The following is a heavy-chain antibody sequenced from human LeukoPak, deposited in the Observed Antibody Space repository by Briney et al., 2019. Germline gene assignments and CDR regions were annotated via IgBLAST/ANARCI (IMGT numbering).Heavy chain of an antibody. J-gene: IGHJ3*01. D-gene: IGHD5-18*01. CDR2: IVPILGIA. CDR1: GGTFNNYA. Sequence: ASVKVSCKASGGTFNNYAISWVRQAPGQGLERMGRIVPILGIANYAQEFQGRLIITADKATSSAYMELSSLRSEDTAVYYCARDQGDNSYGYYAIWYAFDVWGQGTMVTVSS. V-gene: IGHV1-69*04. CDR3: ARDQGDNSYGYYAIWYAFDV.